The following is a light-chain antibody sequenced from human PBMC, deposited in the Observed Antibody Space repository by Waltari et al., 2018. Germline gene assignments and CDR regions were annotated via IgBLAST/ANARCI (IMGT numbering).Light chain of an antibody. CDR1: QSISKA. J-gene: IGKJ4*01. V-gene: IGKV1-39*01. Sequence: DIQLTQSPSSLSAAVGDRVTITCRASQSISKALNWYQQKPGRAPKALIFDASSLQSGVPARFTGRGSWTDFTLTISSLQPEDFATYYCQQSYSTPPLTFGGGTKVEIK. CDR2: DAS. CDR3: QQSYSTPPLT.